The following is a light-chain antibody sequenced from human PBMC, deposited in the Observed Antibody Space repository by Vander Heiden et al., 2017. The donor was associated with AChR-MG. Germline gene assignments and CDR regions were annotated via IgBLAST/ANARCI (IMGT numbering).Light chain of an antibody. CDR3: SSYTSSSTLEVV. J-gene: IGLJ2*01. CDR2: DVS. Sequence: QSALPQPASVSGSPGQSITISCPGTSSDLGGSNYLSWDQQHAVKATKSMIYDVSNRPSGVSNRVSGSKSGNTASLTSSGLKAEDEDDDYCSSYTSSSTLEVVFGGGTKLTGL. CDR1: SSDLGGSNY. V-gene: IGLV2-14*03.